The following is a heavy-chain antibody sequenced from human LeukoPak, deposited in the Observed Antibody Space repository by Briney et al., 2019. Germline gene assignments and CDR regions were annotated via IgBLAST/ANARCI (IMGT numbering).Heavy chain of an antibody. D-gene: IGHD3-10*01. V-gene: IGHV1-18*01. CDR2: ISAYNGNT. CDR3: AREPLLWFGELSLYFDY. CDR1: GNTFTNNG. Sequence: ASVKVSCKTSGNTFTNNGISWVRQAPGQGLEWMGWISAYNGNTNYAQKLQGRVTMTTDTSTSTAYMELRSLRSDDTAVYYCAREPLLWFGELSLYFDYWGQGTLVTVSS. J-gene: IGHJ4*02.